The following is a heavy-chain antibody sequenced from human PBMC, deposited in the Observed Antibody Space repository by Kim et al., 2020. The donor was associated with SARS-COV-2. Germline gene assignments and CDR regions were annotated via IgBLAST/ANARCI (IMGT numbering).Heavy chain of an antibody. J-gene: IGHJ4*02. CDR1: GYD. CDR2: INHSGST. Sequence: GYDWSWIRQPPGKGLEWIGEINHSGSTNYNPSLKSRVTISVDTSKNQFSLKLSSVTAADTAVYYCARGWRAYCSSTSCYKYYFDYWGQGTLAT. D-gene: IGHD2-2*01. V-gene: IGHV4-34*01. CDR3: ARGWRAYCSSTSCYKYYFDY.